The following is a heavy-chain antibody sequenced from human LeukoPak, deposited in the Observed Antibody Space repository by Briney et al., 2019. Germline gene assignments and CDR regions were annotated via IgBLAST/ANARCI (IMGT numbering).Heavy chain of an antibody. CDR1: GYSFTSYW. Sequence: GESLKISCKGSGYSFTSYWIGWVRQMPGKGLKWMGVTYPGDSDTRYSPSFQGQVTISADKSISTAYLQWSGLKASDTAMYYCARHLTMITVPRDAFDIWGQGTMVTVSS. D-gene: IGHD3-16*01. V-gene: IGHV5-51*01. J-gene: IGHJ3*02. CDR3: ARHLTMITVPRDAFDI. CDR2: TYPGDSDT.